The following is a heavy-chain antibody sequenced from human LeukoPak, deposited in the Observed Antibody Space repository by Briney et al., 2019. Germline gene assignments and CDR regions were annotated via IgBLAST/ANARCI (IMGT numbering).Heavy chain of an antibody. CDR2: INPNSGGT. J-gene: IGHJ5*02. CDR3: ARDGGYGDYEYWFDP. Sequence: ASVKVSCKASGGTFSSYAISWVRQAPGQGLEWMGWINPNSGGTNYAQKFQGRVTMTRDTSISTAYMELSRLKSDDTAVYYCARDGGYGDYEYWFDPWGQGTLVTVSS. CDR1: GGTFSSYA. D-gene: IGHD4-17*01. V-gene: IGHV1-2*02.